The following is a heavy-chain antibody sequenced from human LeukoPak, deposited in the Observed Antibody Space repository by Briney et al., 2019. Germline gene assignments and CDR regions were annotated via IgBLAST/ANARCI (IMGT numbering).Heavy chain of an antibody. Sequence: GGSLRLSCAASGFTFSSYSMKWVRQAPGKGLEWVSSISSSSSYIYYADSVKGRFTISRDNAKNSLYLQMNSLRAEDTAVYYCAREEYNWNYFDYWGQGTLVTVSS. CDR1: GFTFSSYS. CDR3: AREEYNWNYFDY. V-gene: IGHV3-21*01. J-gene: IGHJ4*02. CDR2: ISSSSSYI. D-gene: IGHD1-20*01.